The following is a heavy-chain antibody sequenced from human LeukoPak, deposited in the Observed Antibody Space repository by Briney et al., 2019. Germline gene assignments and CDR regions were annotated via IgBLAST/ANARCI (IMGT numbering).Heavy chain of an antibody. CDR3: ARESYNLYNVDY. J-gene: IGHJ4*02. CDR2: ISRSSRHL. D-gene: IGHD1-1*01. V-gene: IGHV3-21*01. CDR1: GFTFSSYS. Sequence: PGGSLRLSCAASGFTFSSYSMNWVRQAPGKGLEWVSSISRSSRHLYYADSVKGRFTISRDDAKNSLYLQMNSLRAEDMAVYYCARESYNLYNVDYWGQGTLVTVSS.